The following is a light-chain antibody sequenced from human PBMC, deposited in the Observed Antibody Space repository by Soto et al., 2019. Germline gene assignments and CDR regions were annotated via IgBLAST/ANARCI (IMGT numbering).Light chain of an antibody. CDR3: QQSYSTLTWT. Sequence: DIQMTQSPSSLSASVGDRVTINFRASQNIRKYLNWYQQKPGKAPKLLIYAASSLQSGVPSRFSGSGSGTDFTLTISSLQPEDFATYYCQQSYSTLTWTFGQGTKVDIK. CDR1: QNIRKY. J-gene: IGKJ1*01. V-gene: IGKV1-39*01. CDR2: AAS.